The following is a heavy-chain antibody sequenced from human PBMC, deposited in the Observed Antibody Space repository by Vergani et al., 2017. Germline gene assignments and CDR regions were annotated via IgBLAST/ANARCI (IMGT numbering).Heavy chain of an antibody. CDR2: IYNSGNG. CDR1: GDSIISISYY. J-gene: IGHJ2*01. D-gene: IGHD3-16*01. V-gene: IGHV4-39*01. CDR3: ASGKYYSDSTSHFRGRYFDV. Sequence: QMQLQESGPGLVKASETLSLTCTVSGDSIISISYYWGWIRQPPGKGLEWIGSIYNSGNGDSCSSLKSRVTISADTSKNQFSLRLTSVIAADTAVYYCASGKYYSDSTSHFRGRYFDVWGRGTLVTVPS.